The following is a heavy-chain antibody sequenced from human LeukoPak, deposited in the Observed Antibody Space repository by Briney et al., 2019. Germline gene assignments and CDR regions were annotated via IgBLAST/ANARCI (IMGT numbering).Heavy chain of an antibody. CDR1: GGTFRSYA. Sequence: SVKVSCKASGGTFRSYAISWVLQAPGQGLEWMGRIIPIFGTANYAQKFQGRVMITTDESTSTAYMELSSLRSEDTAVYYCASSSYLQFMTTDPGAFDIWGQGTMVTVSS. V-gene: IGHV1-69*05. J-gene: IGHJ3*02. CDR3: ASSSYLQFMTTDPGAFDI. CDR2: IIPIFGTA. D-gene: IGHD4-11*01.